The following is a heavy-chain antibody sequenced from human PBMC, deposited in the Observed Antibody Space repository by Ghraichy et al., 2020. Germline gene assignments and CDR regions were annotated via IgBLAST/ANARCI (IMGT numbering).Heavy chain of an antibody. D-gene: IGHD4-23*01. V-gene: IGHV3-21*01. CDR3: ARGQYGGFGVDALDI. CDR2: ISSSSYI. CDR1: GFTFSSYS. J-gene: IGHJ3*02. Sequence: GGSLRLSCAASGFTFSSYSMNWVRQAPGKGLEWVSTISSSSYIYYADSAKGRFTTSRDNANNSLYLQMNSLRDEEKAVYYCARGQYGGFGVDALDIWGQGKSVT.